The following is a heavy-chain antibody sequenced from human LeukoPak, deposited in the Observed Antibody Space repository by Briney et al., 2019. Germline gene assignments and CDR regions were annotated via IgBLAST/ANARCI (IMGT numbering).Heavy chain of an antibody. CDR1: GYSITNGDY. CDR3: ARNSTSGFFDY. Sequence: SETLSLTCVVSGYSITNGDYWGWIRQSPGKGLEWIGSIYNSASTHYNPSLKSRVTILVDTSKNEFSLKTTSVTAADTAMYHCARNSTSGFFDYWGQGTLATVSS. D-gene: IGHD2/OR15-2a*01. CDR2: IYNSAST. V-gene: IGHV4-38-2*01. J-gene: IGHJ4*02.